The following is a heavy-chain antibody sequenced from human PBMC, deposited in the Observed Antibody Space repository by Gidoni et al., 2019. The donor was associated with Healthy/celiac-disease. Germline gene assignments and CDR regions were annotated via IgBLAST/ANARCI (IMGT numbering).Heavy chain of an antibody. CDR3: ARDATGTTRYAFDI. Sequence: EVQLVESGGGLIQPGGSLRLSCAASGFTVSSNYMSWVRQAPGKGLEWVSIIYSGGSTYYADSVKGRFTISRDNSKNTLYLQMNSLRAEDTAVYYCARDATGTTRYAFDIWGQGTMVTVSS. J-gene: IGHJ3*02. V-gene: IGHV3-53*01. CDR2: IYSGGST. D-gene: IGHD1-1*01. CDR1: GFTVSSNY.